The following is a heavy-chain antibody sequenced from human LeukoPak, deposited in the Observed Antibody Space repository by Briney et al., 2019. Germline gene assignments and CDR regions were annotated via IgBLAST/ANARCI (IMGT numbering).Heavy chain of an antibody. CDR2: ISFDGSNS. Sequence: GRSLRLSCAASGFTFSHYAIHWVRQAPGKGLEWVTLISFDGSNSYYADSVKGRFTISRDNSKNTLYLQMNSLRAEDTAVYYCARDLEVGATTEWGQGTLVTVSS. CDR1: GFTFSHYA. D-gene: IGHD1-26*01. J-gene: IGHJ4*02. CDR3: ARDLEVGATTE. V-gene: IGHV3-30*14.